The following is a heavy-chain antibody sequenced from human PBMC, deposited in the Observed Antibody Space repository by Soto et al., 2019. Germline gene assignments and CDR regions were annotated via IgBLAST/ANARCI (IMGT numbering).Heavy chain of an antibody. Sequence: PSETLSLTCTVSGDSVNSGTYYWSWIRQPPGRGLEWIGFIYYAGSTKYNPSLNSRVTISVDTSKNQFSLTVTSVTAADTAVYYCARRIVATETLDYWGQGTLVTVS. CDR3: ARRIVATETLDY. CDR2: IYYAGST. CDR1: GDSVNSGTYY. D-gene: IGHD5-12*01. V-gene: IGHV4-61*01. J-gene: IGHJ4*02.